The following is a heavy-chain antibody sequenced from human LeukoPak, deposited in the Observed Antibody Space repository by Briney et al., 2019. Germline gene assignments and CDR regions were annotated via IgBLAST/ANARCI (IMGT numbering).Heavy chain of an antibody. D-gene: IGHD3-10*01. CDR1: GGSFSGYY. J-gene: IGHJ4*02. CDR2: INHSGST. CDR3: ARRGSENYYVDY. V-gene: IGHV4-34*01. Sequence: MSSETLSLTCAVYGGSFSGYYWSWIRQPPGKGLEWIGEINHSGSTNYNPSLKSRVTISVDTSKNQFSLKLSSVTAADTAVYYCARRGSENYYVDYWGQGTLVTVSS.